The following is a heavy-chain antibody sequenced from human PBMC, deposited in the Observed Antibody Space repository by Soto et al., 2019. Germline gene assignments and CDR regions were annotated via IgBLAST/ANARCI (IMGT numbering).Heavy chain of an antibody. D-gene: IGHD2-2*02. CDR2: ISYNGAT. CDR3: AREPLRGVVVPAAIGAPDY. CDR1: AGSSTPCH. V-gene: IGHV4-59*12. J-gene: IGHJ4*02. Sequence: SQTLSLTSNVSAGSSTPCHWSLIRHPPGKGLEWIGYISYNGATKYNPSLKSRVTISADTSKSQFSLKLTSVTAADTAVYYCAREPLRGVVVPAAIGAPDYWGQGSLVTV.